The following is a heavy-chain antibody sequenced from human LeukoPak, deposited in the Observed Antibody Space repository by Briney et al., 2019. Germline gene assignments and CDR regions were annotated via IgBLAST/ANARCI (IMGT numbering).Heavy chain of an antibody. V-gene: IGHV4-39*01. CDR2: IYYSGST. D-gene: IGHD3-16*01. Sequence: SETLSLTCTVSGGSISSNTYYWGWIRQPPGKGLEWIGSIYYSGSTYYNPSLKSRVTISVDTSKNQFSLKLSSVTAADTAVYYCARQAGEVGAFDIWGQGTMVTVSS. CDR1: GGSISSNTYY. J-gene: IGHJ3*02. CDR3: ARQAGEVGAFDI.